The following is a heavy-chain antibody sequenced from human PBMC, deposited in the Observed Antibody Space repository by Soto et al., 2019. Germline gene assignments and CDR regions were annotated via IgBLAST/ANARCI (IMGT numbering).Heavy chain of an antibody. CDR1: GFTFNNYW. V-gene: IGHV3-7*01. CDR3: ARVLDFYASGSYRY. Sequence: PGGSLRLSCAASGFTFNNYWMSWVRQAPGKGLQWVANIKQDGSEGYYVDSVKGRFTISRDNAKKSLYLQMNSLRAEDTALYYCARVLDFYASGSYRYWGQGTLVTVSS. J-gene: IGHJ4*02. CDR2: IKQDGSEG. D-gene: IGHD3-10*01.